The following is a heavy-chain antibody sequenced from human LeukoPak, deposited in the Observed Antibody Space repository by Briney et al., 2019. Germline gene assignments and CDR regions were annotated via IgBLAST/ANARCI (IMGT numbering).Heavy chain of an antibody. D-gene: IGHD3-10*01. Sequence: PSETLSLTCAVYGGSFSGYYWSWIRQPPGEGLEWIGEINHSGSTNYNPSLKSRVTISVDTSKNQFSLKLSSVTAADTAVYYCARVEKYYYGSGSYAINWFDPWGQGTLVTVSS. CDR2: INHSGST. CDR1: GGSFSGYY. CDR3: ARVEKYYYGSGSYAINWFDP. V-gene: IGHV4-34*01. J-gene: IGHJ5*02.